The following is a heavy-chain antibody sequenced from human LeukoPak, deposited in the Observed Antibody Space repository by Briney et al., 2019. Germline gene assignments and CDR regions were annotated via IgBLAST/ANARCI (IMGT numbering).Heavy chain of an antibody. V-gene: IGHV4-34*01. J-gene: IGHJ4*02. D-gene: IGHD5-18*01. CDR2: INHSGST. CDR1: GGSFSGYY. Sequence: PSETLSLTCAVYGGSFSGYYWSWIRQPPGKGLEWIGEINHSGSTNYNPSLKSRVTISVDTSKKQFSLKLSSVTAADTAVYYCARARIQLWPVCFDYWGQGTLVTVSS. CDR3: ARARIQLWPVCFDY.